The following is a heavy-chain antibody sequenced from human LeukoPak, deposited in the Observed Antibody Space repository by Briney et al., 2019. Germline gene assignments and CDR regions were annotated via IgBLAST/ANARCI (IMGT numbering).Heavy chain of an antibody. CDR1: GGSFSGYY. CDR3: ARGKRAAPSYCSGGSCKHFDY. J-gene: IGHJ4*02. CDR2: INHSGST. V-gene: IGHV4-34*01. Sequence: SETLSLTCAVYGGSFSGYYWSWIRQPPGKGLEWVWEINHSGSTNYNPSLTSRVTISVDTPTKQFSLKLSSVTAADTAVYYCARGKRAAPSYCSGGSCKHFDYGGQGTLVTVSS. D-gene: IGHD2-15*01.